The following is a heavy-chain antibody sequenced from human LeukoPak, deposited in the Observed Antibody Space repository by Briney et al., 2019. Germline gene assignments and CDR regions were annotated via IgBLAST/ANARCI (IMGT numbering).Heavy chain of an antibody. CDR3: ARDAREGLGYGYEAGWFDP. CDR2: INSVGGST. D-gene: IGHD5-18*01. V-gene: IGHV3-74*01. Sequence: GGSLTPSCVVAGFTFSSYWIHWVRQAPEGGMVWVSRINSVGGSTSYADSVKGRFTNSRDNAKNSLYLQMNSLRAEDTAVYYCARDAREGLGYGYEAGWFDPWGQGTLVTVSS. J-gene: IGHJ5*02. CDR1: GFTFSSYW.